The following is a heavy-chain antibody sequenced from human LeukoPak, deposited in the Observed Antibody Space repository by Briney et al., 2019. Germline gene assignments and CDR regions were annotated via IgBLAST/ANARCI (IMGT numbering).Heavy chain of an antibody. J-gene: IGHJ4*02. CDR1: GFTFSSYA. CDR2: ISYNGVST. Sequence: GGSLRLSCTASGFTFSSYAMYWVRQAPGKGLEYVSAISYNGVSTYHANSVKGRFTISRDNAKNSLYLQMNSLRAEDTAVYYCARDRAPEEMATAYFDYWGQGTLVTVSS. CDR3: ARDRAPEEMATAYFDY. V-gene: IGHV3-64*01. D-gene: IGHD5-24*01.